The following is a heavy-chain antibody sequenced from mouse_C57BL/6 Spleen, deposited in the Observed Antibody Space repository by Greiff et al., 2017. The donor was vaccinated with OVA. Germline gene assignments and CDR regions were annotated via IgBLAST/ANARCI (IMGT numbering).Heavy chain of an antibody. CDR2: IDPEDGET. CDR3: ASVGDYSAWFAY. D-gene: IGHD1-1*01. V-gene: IGHV14-2*01. J-gene: IGHJ3*01. CDR1: GFNIKDYY. Sequence: VQLQQSGAELVKPGASVKLSCTASGFNIKDYYMHWVKQRTEQGLEWIGRIDPEDGETKYDPKFQGKATITADTSSNTAYLQLSSLTSEDTAVYYCASVGDYSAWFAYWGQGTLVTVSA.